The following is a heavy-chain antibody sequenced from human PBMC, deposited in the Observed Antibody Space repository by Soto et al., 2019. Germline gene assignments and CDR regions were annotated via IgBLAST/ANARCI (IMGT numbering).Heavy chain of an antibody. V-gene: IGHV1-18*01. CDR1: GYTFTSYG. Sequence: QVQLVQSGAEVKKPGASVKVSCKASGYTFTSYGISWVRQAPGQGLEWMGWISAYNGNTNYAQKLQGRVTMTTDTSTSTAYMELRSVRSDDTAVYYCARDLVLAAMPQFELWDYWGQGTLVTVSS. J-gene: IGHJ4*02. CDR3: ARDLVLAAMPQFELWDY. D-gene: IGHD2-2*01. CDR2: ISAYNGNT.